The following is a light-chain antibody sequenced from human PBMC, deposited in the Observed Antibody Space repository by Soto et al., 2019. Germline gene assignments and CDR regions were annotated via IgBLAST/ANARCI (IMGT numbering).Light chain of an antibody. V-gene: IGKV3-15*01. CDR2: AAS. Sequence: EIEMPQSPATLSVSPGERAALPCRASQSISSKLAWYQQKPGQAPRLLIYAASTRATGVPARFSGSGSGTEFTLTISSLQSEDFEIYYCQQYTNWPLTFGQGTKVEIK. J-gene: IGKJ1*01. CDR1: QSISSK. CDR3: QQYTNWPLT.